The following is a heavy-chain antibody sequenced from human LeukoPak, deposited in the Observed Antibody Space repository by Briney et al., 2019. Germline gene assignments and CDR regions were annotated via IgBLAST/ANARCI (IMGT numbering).Heavy chain of an antibody. D-gene: IGHD1-26*01. Sequence: PGGSLRLSCAASGFTFGSYSMNWVRQAPGKGLEWVSSISSSSSYIYYADSVKGRFTISRDNAKNSLYLQMNSLRAEDTAVYYCARDPLGATGTFDIWGQGTMVTVSS. V-gene: IGHV3-21*01. CDR2: ISSSSSYI. CDR3: ARDPLGATGTFDI. CDR1: GFTFGSYS. J-gene: IGHJ3*02.